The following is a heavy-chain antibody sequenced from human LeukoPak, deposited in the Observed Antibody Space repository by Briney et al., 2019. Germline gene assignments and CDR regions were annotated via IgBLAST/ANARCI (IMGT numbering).Heavy chain of an antibody. Sequence: HTGGSLRLSCAASGFTLRSYWMNWVRQAPGKGPEWVANIKQDGSEKNYVDSVKGRFTISRDRSKNSVYLQMNSLRPDDTALYYCAKDGGRYRFDFWGQGTMVTVSS. J-gene: IGHJ4*02. D-gene: IGHD3-16*02. CDR3: AKDGGRYRFDF. V-gene: IGHV3-7*01. CDR2: IKQDGSEK. CDR1: GFTLRSYW.